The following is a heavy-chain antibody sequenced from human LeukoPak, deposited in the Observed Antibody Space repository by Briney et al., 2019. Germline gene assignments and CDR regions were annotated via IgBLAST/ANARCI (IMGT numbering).Heavy chain of an antibody. CDR2: INSDGCST. Sequence: GGSLRLSCAASGFAFRNYWMHWVRQAPGKGLVWVSRINSDGCSTKYADSVKGRFTISRDNTKNTLYLQMNSLRAEDTAVYYCARDQGGGRYYGEDYWGQGTLVTVSS. CDR3: ARDQGGGRYYGEDY. J-gene: IGHJ4*02. D-gene: IGHD3-10*01. CDR1: GFAFRNYW. V-gene: IGHV3-74*03.